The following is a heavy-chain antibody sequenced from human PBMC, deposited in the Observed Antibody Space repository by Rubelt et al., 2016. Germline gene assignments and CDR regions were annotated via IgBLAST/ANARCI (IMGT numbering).Heavy chain of an antibody. CDR2: INHSGGT. D-gene: IGHD6-6*01. Sequence: QVQLQESGPGLVKPSETLSLTCTVSGGSISSYYWNWIRQPPGKGLEWIGEINHSGGTNYNPSLKSRVTISVDTSKNQFSRNLSAGRAAETAVDYCARHPATARLLDYWGQGTVVTVSS. CDR3: ARHPATARLLDY. V-gene: IGHV4-59*08. J-gene: IGHJ4*02. CDR1: GGSISSYY.